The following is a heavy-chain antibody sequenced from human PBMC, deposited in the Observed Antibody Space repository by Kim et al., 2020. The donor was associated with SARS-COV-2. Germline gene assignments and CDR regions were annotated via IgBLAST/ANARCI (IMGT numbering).Heavy chain of an antibody. J-gene: IGHJ4*02. Sequence: YTNYADSGKGRFTNSRDNAKNSLYLQMNSLRAEDTAVYYCASIYGDFDYWGQGTLVTVSS. CDR2: YT. D-gene: IGHD4-17*01. CDR3: ASIYGDFDY. V-gene: IGHV3-11*06.